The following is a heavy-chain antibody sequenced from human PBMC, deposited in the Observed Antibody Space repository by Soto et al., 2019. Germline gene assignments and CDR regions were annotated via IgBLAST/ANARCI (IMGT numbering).Heavy chain of an antibody. CDR3: ARDAGGTYDN. CDR1: GAPITINY. V-gene: IGHV4-59*01. CDR2: IYYSGST. Sequence: SETLSLTCTVSGAPITINYWSWIRQAPGKGLEWIGYIYYSGSTTYNPSLKSRVTMSADTSKDQFSLKLNSVTAADTAVYYCARDAGGTYDNWGPGILVTVSS. D-gene: IGHD2-15*01. J-gene: IGHJ4*01.